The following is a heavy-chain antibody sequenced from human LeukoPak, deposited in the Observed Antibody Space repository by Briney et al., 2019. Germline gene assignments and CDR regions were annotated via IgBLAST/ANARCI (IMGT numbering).Heavy chain of an antibody. CDR2: ISSSSSYI. Sequence: GGSLRLSCAASGFTFSSYSMNWVRQAPGKGLEWVSSISSSSSYIYYADSVKGRFTISRDNAKNSLYLQMNSLRAEDTAVYYCARGPPPLEWELVLDDYWGQGTLVTVSS. CDR1: GFTFSSYS. V-gene: IGHV3-21*01. D-gene: IGHD1-26*01. J-gene: IGHJ4*02. CDR3: ARGPPPLEWELVLDDY.